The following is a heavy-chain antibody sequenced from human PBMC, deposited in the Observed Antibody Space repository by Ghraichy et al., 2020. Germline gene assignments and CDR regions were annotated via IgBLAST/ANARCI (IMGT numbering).Heavy chain of an antibody. CDR1: GFIFSGFN. V-gene: IGHV3-7*01. D-gene: IGHD1-1*01. CDR2: VNQDGSER. J-gene: IGHJ4*02. CDR3: ARWGTGNLDY. Sequence: LSLTCEASGFIFSGFNMNWVRQAPGKGLEWVANVNQDGSERSYVESVRGRFTISRDNPKKSLYLQMNILRVEDTVVYYCARWGTGNLDYWGQGTLVTVSS.